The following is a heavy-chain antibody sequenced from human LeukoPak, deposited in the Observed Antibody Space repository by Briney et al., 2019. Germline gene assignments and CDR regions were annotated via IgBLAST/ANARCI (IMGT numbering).Heavy chain of an antibody. CDR1: GYTLTELS. Sequence: ASVKVSCKVSGYTLTELSMHWVRQAPGKGLEWMGGFDPEDGETIYAQKFQGRVTMTEDTSTDTAYMELSSLRSEDTAVYYCATATGSFYYYGMDVWGQGTTVTVSS. J-gene: IGHJ6*02. D-gene: IGHD3-9*01. CDR3: ATATGSFYYYGMDV. CDR2: FDPEDGET. V-gene: IGHV1-24*01.